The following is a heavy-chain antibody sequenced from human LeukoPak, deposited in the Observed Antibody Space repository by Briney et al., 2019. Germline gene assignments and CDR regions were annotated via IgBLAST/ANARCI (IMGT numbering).Heavy chain of an antibody. Sequence: GASVKVSCKASGYTFTSYGINWVRQAPGQGLEWMGWISAYNGNTNYAQKLQGRVTMTTDTSTSTAYMELRSLRSDDTAVYYCAREGGYCSGGSCYIVSWFDPWGQGTLVTVSS. CDR3: AREGGYCSGGSCYIVSWFDP. D-gene: IGHD2-15*01. V-gene: IGHV1-18*01. CDR2: ISAYNGNT. CDR1: GYTFTSYG. J-gene: IGHJ5*02.